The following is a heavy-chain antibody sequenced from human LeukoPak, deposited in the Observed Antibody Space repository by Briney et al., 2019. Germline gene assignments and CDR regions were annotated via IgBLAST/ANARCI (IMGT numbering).Heavy chain of an antibody. Sequence: PGGSLRLSCAASGFSFTAYSMNWVRQAPGRGLEWISYIGPGGDIYYADSVTGRFTVSRDTAKNSLYLQMNGLRVEDTAMYYCARRVDSWGQGTLVTVSS. J-gene: IGHJ4*02. CDR3: ARRVDS. V-gene: IGHV3-48*01. CDR2: IGPGGDI. CDR1: GFSFTAYS.